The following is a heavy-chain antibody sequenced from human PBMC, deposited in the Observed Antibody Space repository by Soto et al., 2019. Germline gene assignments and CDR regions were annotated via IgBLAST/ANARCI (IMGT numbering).Heavy chain of an antibody. CDR2: INPSGGST. CDR3: ARWKWLYGRDGAFDI. CDR1: GYTFTSYY. D-gene: IGHD3-22*01. J-gene: IGHJ3*02. Sequence: ASVKVSCKASGYTFTSYYMHWLRQAPGQGLEWMGIINPSGGSTSYAQKFQGRVTMTTDTSTSTAYMELRSLRSDDTAVYYCARWKWLYGRDGAFDIWGQGTMVTVSS. V-gene: IGHV1-46*01.